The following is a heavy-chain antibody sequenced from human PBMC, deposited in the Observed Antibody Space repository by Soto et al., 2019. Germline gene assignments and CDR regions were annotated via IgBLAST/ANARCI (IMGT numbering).Heavy chain of an antibody. CDR3: AALKGTGLQFFWGGENRFDP. J-gene: IGHJ5*02. CDR1: GGTFSSYA. Sequence: QVQLVQSGAEVKKPGSSVKVSCKASGGTFSSYAISWVRQAPGQGLEWMGGIIPIFGTANYAQKFQGRVTITADESTSTAYMELSSLRSEDTAVYYCAALKGTGLQFFWGGENRFDPWGQGTLVTVSS. CDR2: IIPIFGTA. D-gene: IGHD4-4*01. V-gene: IGHV1-69*01.